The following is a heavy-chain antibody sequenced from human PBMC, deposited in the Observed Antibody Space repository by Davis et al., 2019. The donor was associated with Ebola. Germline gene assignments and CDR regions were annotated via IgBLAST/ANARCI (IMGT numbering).Heavy chain of an antibody. CDR1: GFTFSGSA. V-gene: IGHV3-73*01. Sequence: GGSLRLSCAASGFTFSGSAMHWVRQASGKGLEWVGRIRSKANSYATAYAASVKGRFTISRDDSKNTAYLQMNSLKTEDTAVYYCTRSNWNYYYYYGMDVWGQGTTVTVSS. D-gene: IGHD1-1*01. CDR3: TRSNWNYYYYYGMDV. J-gene: IGHJ6*02. CDR2: IRSKANSYAT.